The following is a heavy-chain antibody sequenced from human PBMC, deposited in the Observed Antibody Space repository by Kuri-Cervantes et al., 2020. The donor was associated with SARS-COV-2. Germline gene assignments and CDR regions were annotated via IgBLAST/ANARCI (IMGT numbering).Heavy chain of an antibody. CDR2: ISSSGSTI. D-gene: IGHD3-3*01. J-gene: IGHJ4*02. Sequence: LSLTCAASGFTFSDYYMSWIRQAPGKGLEWVSYISSSGSTIYYADSVKGRFTISRDNAKNSLYLQMNSLRAEDTAVYYCARDEIAYDFWSGYYLGYWGQGTLVTVSS. V-gene: IGHV3-11*04. CDR3: ARDEIAYDFWSGYYLGY. CDR1: GFTFSDYY.